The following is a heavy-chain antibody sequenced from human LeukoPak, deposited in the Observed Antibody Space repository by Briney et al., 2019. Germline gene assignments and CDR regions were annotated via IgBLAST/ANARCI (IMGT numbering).Heavy chain of an antibody. Sequence: GGSLRLSCAASGFTFSTYWMNWVRQAPGKGLVWVSRVNNDGSSTSYADSVKGRFTISRDNTKNTLYLQMNSLKAEDTAVYYCARDLNDLLQNYRSTWYPADYWGQGTLVTVSS. CDR2: VNNDGSST. CDR3: ARDLNDLLQNYRSTWYPADY. V-gene: IGHV3-74*01. D-gene: IGHD6-13*01. CDR1: GFTFSTYW. J-gene: IGHJ4*02.